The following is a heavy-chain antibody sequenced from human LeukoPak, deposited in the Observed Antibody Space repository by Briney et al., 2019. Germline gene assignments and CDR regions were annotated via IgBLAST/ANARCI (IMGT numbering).Heavy chain of an antibody. D-gene: IGHD3-10*01. CDR2: INHSGST. J-gene: IGHJ1*01. CDR1: GGSFSGYY. CDR3: ASYRNVLLWFGELSPPFQH. V-gene: IGHV4-34*01. Sequence: SETLSLTCAVYGGSFSGYYWSWIRQPPGKWLEWIGEINHSGSTNYNPSLKNRVTISVDTSKNQFSLKLSSVTAADTAVYYCASYRNVLLWFGELSPPFQHWGQGTLVTVSS.